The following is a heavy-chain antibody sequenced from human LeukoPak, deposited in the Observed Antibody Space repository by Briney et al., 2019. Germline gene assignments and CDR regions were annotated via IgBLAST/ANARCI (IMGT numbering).Heavy chain of an antibody. CDR3: ARDRTASDY. CDR1: GFTFSSYS. V-gene: IGHV3-21*01. D-gene: IGHD4-17*01. Sequence: GSLRLSCAASGFTFSSYSMNWVRQAPGKGLEWVSSISSSSGYIYYADSVKGRFTISRDNAKNSLYLQMNSLRAEDTAVYYCARDRTASDYWGQGTLVTVSS. CDR2: ISSSSGYI. J-gene: IGHJ4*02.